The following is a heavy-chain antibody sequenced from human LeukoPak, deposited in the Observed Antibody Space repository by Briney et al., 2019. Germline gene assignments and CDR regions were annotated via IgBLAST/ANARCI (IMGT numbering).Heavy chain of an antibody. D-gene: IGHD4-17*01. CDR2: IYYSGST. J-gene: IGHJ6*03. CDR1: GGSISSYY. CDR3: ARGRMVTTFFYYYYMDV. V-gene: IGHV4-59*01. Sequence: SXXXSLTCTVSGGSISSYYWSWIRQPPGKGLEWIGYIYYSGSTNYNPSLKSRVTISVDTSKNQFSLKLSSVTAADTAVYYCARGRMVTTFFYYYYMDVWGKGTTVTVSS.